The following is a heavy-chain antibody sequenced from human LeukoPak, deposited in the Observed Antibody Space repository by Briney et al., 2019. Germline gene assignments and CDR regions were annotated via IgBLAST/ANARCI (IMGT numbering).Heavy chain of an antibody. D-gene: IGHD6-13*01. CDR2: INTNTGNP. CDR3: VSSSAAGTYYYYYYYMDV. Sequence: EASVKVSCKASGYTFTSYAMNWVRQAPGQGLEWMGWINTNTGNPTYAQGFTGRFVFSLDTSVSTAYLQISSLKAEDTAVYYCVSSSAAGTYYYYYYYMDVWGKGTTVTVSS. CDR1: GYTFTSYA. V-gene: IGHV7-4-1*02. J-gene: IGHJ6*03.